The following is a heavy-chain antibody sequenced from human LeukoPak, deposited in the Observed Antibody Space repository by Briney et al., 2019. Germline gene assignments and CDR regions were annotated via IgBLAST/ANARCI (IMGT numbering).Heavy chain of an antibody. CDR2: INHSGST. Sequence: PSETLSLTCAVYGGSFSDYYWSWIRQPPGKGLGWIGEINHSGSTNYNPSLKSRVTISVDTSKNQFSLKLSSVTAADTAVYYCARVVGVRAETFDHWGQGTLVTVSS. D-gene: IGHD2-8*01. V-gene: IGHV4-34*01. CDR1: GGSFSDYY. CDR3: ARVVGVRAETFDH. J-gene: IGHJ4*02.